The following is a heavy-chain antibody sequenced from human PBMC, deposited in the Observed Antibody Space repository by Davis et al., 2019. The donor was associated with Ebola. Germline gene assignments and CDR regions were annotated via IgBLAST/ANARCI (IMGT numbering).Heavy chain of an antibody. V-gene: IGHV3-74*01. Sequence: GESLKISCAASRFTFSSYWIHWVRQAPGKGLVWVSRINTDGSRTRDADSVKGRFTISRDNAKNTLYLQMNSLRAEDTAVYYCARVLSYCSGGSCPGGSDHWGQGTLVTVSS. D-gene: IGHD2-15*01. J-gene: IGHJ4*02. CDR1: RFTFSSYW. CDR2: INTDGSRT. CDR3: ARVLSYCSGGSCPGGSDH.